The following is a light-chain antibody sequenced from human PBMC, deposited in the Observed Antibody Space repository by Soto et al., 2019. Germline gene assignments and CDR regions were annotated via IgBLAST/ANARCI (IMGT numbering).Light chain of an antibody. J-gene: IGKJ5*01. CDR1: QSLLHSNGYNY. Sequence: DIVMTQSPLSLPVTPGEPASISCRSSQSLLHSNGYNYLDWYLQKPEQSPQLLIYLGSNRASGVPDRFSGSGSGTDFTLKISRVEAEDVGVYYCMQALQTPSTFGQGTRLRL. V-gene: IGKV2-28*01. CDR2: LGS. CDR3: MQALQTPST.